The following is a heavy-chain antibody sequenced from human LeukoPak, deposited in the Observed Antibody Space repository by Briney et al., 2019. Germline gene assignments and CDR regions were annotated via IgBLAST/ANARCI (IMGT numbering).Heavy chain of an antibody. J-gene: IGHJ4*02. CDR3: AKESVMNYDYVWGSYRSFDY. D-gene: IGHD3-16*02. CDR2: IYSGGST. CDR1: GFTVSSNY. Sequence: GGSLRLSCAASGFTVSSNYMSWVRQAPGKGLEWVSVIYSGGSTYYADSVKGRFAISRDNSKNTLYLQMNSLRAEDTAVYYCAKESVMNYDYVWGSYRSFDYWGQGTLVTVSS. V-gene: IGHV3-53*01.